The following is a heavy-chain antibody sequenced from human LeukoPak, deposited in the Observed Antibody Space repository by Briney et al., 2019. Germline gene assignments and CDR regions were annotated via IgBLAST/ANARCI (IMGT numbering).Heavy chain of an antibody. V-gene: IGHV4-31*03. J-gene: IGHJ5*02. CDR2: IYYSGST. D-gene: IGHD1-14*01. CDR1: GGSISSGGYY. CDR3: ARDGRNGKHWFDP. Sequence: SETLSLTCTVSGGSISSGGYYWSWIRQHPGKGLEWIGYIYYSGSTYYNPSLKSRVTISVDTSKNQFSLKLSSVTAADTAVYYCARDGRNGKHWFDPWGQGTLVTVSS.